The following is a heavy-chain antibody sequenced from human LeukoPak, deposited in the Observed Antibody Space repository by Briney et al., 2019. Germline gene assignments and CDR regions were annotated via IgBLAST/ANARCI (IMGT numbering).Heavy chain of an antibody. CDR2: INPNSGGT. CDR1: GYTFTGYY. V-gene: IGHV1-2*04. Sequence: ASVKVSCKASGYTFTGYYMHWVRQAPGQGLEWMGWINPNSGGTNYAQKFQGWVTMTRDTSIRTAYMELRRLRSDDTAVCYCARGPLRNWFDPWGQGTLVTVSS. CDR3: ARGPLRNWFDP. J-gene: IGHJ5*02.